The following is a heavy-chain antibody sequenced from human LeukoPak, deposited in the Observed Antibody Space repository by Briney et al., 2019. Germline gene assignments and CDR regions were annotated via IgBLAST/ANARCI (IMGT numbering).Heavy chain of an antibody. J-gene: IGHJ4*02. D-gene: IGHD6-19*01. CDR3: ATQAPGSGWYDY. V-gene: IGHV5-10-1*01. CDR1: GGVFTDYS. Sequence: KVSCKAPGGVFTDYSISWVRQMPGKGLEWMGSIDPTDSYTNYSPSFQGHVTISADKSISTAYLQWSSLKASDTAMYYCATQAPGSGWYDYWGQGTLVTVSS. CDR2: IDPTDSYT.